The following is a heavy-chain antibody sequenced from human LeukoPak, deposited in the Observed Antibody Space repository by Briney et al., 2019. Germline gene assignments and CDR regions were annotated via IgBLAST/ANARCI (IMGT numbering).Heavy chain of an antibody. J-gene: IGHJ4*02. CDR3: ARDRELGY. CDR1: GGSFSGYY. D-gene: IGHD1-26*01. Sequence: SETLSLTCAVYGGSFSGYYWSWIRQPPGKGLEWIGEIHHSGGTNYNPSLKSRVTISIDTSKNQFSLKLTSVTAADTAVYYCARDRELGYWGQGTLVTVSS. CDR2: IHHSGGT. V-gene: IGHV4-34*01.